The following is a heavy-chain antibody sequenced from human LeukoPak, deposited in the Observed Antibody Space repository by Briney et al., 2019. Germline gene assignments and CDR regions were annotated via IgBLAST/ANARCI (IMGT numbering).Heavy chain of an antibody. V-gene: IGHV5-51*01. CDR2: IYPGDSDT. J-gene: IGHJ4*02. CDR3: ARWFSGKRQLVPKDYFDY. D-gene: IGHD6-6*01. CDR1: GYSFTSYW. Sequence: GESLKISCKGSGYSFTSYWIGWVRQMPGKGLECMGIIYPGDSDTRYSPSFQGQVTISADKSISTAYLQWSSLKASDTAMYYCARWFSGKRQLVPKDYFDYWGQGTLVTVSS.